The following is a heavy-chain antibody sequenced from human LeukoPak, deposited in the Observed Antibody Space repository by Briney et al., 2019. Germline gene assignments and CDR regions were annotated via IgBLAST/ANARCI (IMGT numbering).Heavy chain of an antibody. CDR1: GYTFTGYY. D-gene: IGHD4-17*01. CDR2: VYPNSGGT. CDR3: ARDRTTVTTGYYGMDV. J-gene: IGHJ6*02. V-gene: IGHV1-2*02. Sequence: GASVKVSCKASGYTFTGYYMHWVRQAPGQGLEWMGWVYPNSGGTNYPQKFQGRVTLTRDTSIITAYMELTRLRSDDTAMYYCARDRTTVTTGYYGMDVWGQGTTLTVSS.